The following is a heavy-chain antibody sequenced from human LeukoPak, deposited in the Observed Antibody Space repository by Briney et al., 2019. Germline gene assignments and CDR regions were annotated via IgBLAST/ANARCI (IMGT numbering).Heavy chain of an antibody. Sequence: GGSLRLSCAASGFTFSSHGMNWVRQAPGKGLEWVSGISGSGGATYYSRSLKGRFTISRDNSKRTLYLQMNSLRAEDTTVYYCAEDPFNQYGSGSYNGDEWGQGTLVTVTS. D-gene: IGHD3-10*01. CDR2: ISGSGGAT. CDR3: AEDPFNQYGSGSYNGDE. J-gene: IGHJ4*02. CDR1: GFTFSSHG. V-gene: IGHV3-23*01.